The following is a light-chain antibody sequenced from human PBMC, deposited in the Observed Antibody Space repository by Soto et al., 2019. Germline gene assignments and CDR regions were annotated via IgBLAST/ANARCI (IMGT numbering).Light chain of an antibody. CDR3: QQYNTYSGT. CDR1: QNINSW. CDR2: EAS. Sequence: DIQMTQSPSTLPASVGDRVTITCRAGQNINSWLAWYQQKPENAPKLLNYEASNLQSGVTSRFSGSGSGTEFSLTITSMQSNDSATYYCQQYNTYSGTFGQGTKLDIK. V-gene: IGKV1-5*03. J-gene: IGKJ1*01.